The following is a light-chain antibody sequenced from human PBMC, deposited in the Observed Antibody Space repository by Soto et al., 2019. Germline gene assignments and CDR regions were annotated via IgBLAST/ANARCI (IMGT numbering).Light chain of an antibody. Sequence: QPVLTQPPSASGTPGQRVTISCSGSSSNIGRNTVTWYQQLPGTAPKLLIYSNDQRPSGVPDRFSGSKSGTSASLAISGLQSEDEADYYCAAWDDGLNGLYVFGTGTKLTVL. J-gene: IGLJ1*01. V-gene: IGLV1-44*01. CDR2: SND. CDR1: SSNIGRNT. CDR3: AAWDDGLNGLYV.